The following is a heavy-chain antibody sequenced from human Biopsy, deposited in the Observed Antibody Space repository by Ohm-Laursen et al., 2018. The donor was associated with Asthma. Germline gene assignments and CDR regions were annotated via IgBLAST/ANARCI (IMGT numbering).Heavy chain of an antibody. CDR2: ISSSGNTSTI. J-gene: IGHJ3*01. V-gene: IGHV3-11*01. CDR3: ARKVAFDV. Sequence: GSLRLSCAASGFTLSDYYISWIRQAPGKGLEWVSYISSSGNTSTIYYADSVKGRFTISRDNAKNSVYLQMNSLRAEDTAVYYCARKVAFDVWGQGTLVIVSS. CDR1: GFTLSDYY.